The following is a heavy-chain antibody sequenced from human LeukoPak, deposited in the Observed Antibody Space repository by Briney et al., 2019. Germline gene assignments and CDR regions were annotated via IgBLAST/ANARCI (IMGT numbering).Heavy chain of an antibody. V-gene: IGHV3-48*03. D-gene: IGHD3-10*02. Sequence: GGSLRLSCTVSGFTFSRYAMTWVRQAPGKGLEWVSYISSSGSTVYYADSVKGRFTISRDNAKNSLYLQMNSLRAEDTAVYYCAELGITMIGGVWGKGTTVTISS. J-gene: IGHJ6*04. CDR3: AELGITMIGGV. CDR1: GFTFSRYA. CDR2: ISSSGSTV.